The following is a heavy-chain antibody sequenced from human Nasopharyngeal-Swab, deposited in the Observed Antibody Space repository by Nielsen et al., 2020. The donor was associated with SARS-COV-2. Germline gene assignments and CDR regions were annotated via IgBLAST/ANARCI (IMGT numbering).Heavy chain of an antibody. CDR3: ARDHSRITGTTYYYGMDV. V-gene: IGHV1-2*04. CDR1: GYTFTGYY. D-gene: IGHD1-7*01. J-gene: IGHJ6*02. CDR2: INPNNGGT. Sequence: ASAKVSCKASGYTFTGYYMHWVRQAPGQGLEWMGWINPNNGGTNYAQKFQGWVTMTRDTSISTAYMELSRLRSDDTAVYYCARDHSRITGTTYYYGMDVWGQGTTVTVSS.